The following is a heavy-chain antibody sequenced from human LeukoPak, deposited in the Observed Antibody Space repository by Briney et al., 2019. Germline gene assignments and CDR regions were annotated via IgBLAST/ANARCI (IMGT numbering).Heavy chain of an antibody. J-gene: IGHJ4*02. D-gene: IGHD3-10*01. Sequence: GGSLRLSCAASGFTFSDYYMSWIRQAPGKGLECVSYIRGSGSDIYYADSVKGRFTISRDNAKNSLYLQMNSLRAEDTAVYYCGRVGAYYGSGSYSDYWGQGTLVTVSS. CDR3: GRVGAYYGSGSYSDY. CDR2: IRGSGSDI. V-gene: IGHV3-11*04. CDR1: GFTFSDYY.